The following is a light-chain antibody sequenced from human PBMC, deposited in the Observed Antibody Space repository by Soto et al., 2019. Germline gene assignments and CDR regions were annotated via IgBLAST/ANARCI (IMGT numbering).Light chain of an antibody. CDR3: QQSYSTTIT. CDR1: QSISYY. CDR2: TTS. J-gene: IGKJ5*01. V-gene: IGKV1-39*01. Sequence: DIQMTQSPSSLSASVGDRVTITCRASQSISYYLNWYQQKPGRAPRLLIYTTSSLQSGVPSKFSGSASGTDFTLTISSLQPEDFATYYCQQSYSTTITFGQGTRLEIK.